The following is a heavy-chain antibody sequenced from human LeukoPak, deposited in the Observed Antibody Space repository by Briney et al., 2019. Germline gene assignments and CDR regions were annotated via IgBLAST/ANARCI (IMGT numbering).Heavy chain of an antibody. J-gene: IGHJ4*02. D-gene: IGHD2/OR15-2a*01. CDR2: INTDGSIR. Sequence: PGGSLRLSCVASGFTFRSKWMHWVRQAPGKGLVWVARINTDGSIRTYADSVQGRFTISRDNAKNTVDLQMNSLRVEDSAVYYCVRDFEIVTTPAGITPGDDFDYWGQGVLVTDSA. CDR1: GFTFRSKW. V-gene: IGHV3-74*03. CDR3: VRDFEIVTTPAGITPGDDFDY.